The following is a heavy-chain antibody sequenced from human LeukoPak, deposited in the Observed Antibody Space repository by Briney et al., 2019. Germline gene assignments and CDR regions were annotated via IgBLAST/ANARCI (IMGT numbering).Heavy chain of an antibody. Sequence: ASVKVSCKASGFTLINYYMHWMRQAPGQGLEWIGAIHPSGGGTSYAPKFQGRVIMTRDTSTSTVYMELGSLRSEDTALYYCVREGGGYCGGGSCFKFDPWGRGTLVIVSS. V-gene: IGHV1-46*01. CDR1: GFTLINYY. J-gene: IGHJ5*02. CDR2: IHPSGGGT. CDR3: VREGGGYCGGGSCFKFDP. D-gene: IGHD2-15*01.